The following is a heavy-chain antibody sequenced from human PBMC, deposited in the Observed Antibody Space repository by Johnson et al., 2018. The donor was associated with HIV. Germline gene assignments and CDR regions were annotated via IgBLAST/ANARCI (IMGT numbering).Heavy chain of an antibody. CDR2: IRSSGNTI. V-gene: IGHV3-11*04. CDR3: ARDKGRGAFDI. D-gene: IGHD3-10*01. Sequence: QMQLVESGGGLVKPGGSLWLSCVISGFVFSDYHMSCVRQAPGTGLEWVSYIRSSGNTIYYADSVKGRVTISRDNAKKSLYMQMNSLRAEDTAVYYCARDKGRGAFDIWGQGTMVTVSS. CDR1: GFVFSDYH. J-gene: IGHJ3*02.